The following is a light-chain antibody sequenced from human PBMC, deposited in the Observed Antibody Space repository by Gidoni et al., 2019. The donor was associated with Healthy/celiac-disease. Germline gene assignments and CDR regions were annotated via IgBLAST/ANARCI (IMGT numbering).Light chain of an antibody. CDR3: QQSYSTPLT. Sequence: LQMTQSPSSLSASVGDRVTITCRASQSISSYLNWYQQKPGKAPKLLIYAASSLQSGVPSRFSGSGSGTDFTLTISSLQPEDFATYYCQQSYSTPLTFGGGTKVKIK. CDR1: QSISSY. V-gene: IGKV1-39*01. J-gene: IGKJ4*01. CDR2: AAS.